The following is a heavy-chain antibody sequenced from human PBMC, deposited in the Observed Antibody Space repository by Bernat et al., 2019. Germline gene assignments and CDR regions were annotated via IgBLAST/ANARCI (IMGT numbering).Heavy chain of an antibody. CDR3: ASGDNFDF. CDR2: IKADGTQR. J-gene: IGHJ4*02. CDR1: GFNISDSW. V-gene: IGHV3-7*03. Sequence: EVQLAESGGGLVQPGGSLRLSCVASGFNISDSWMSWVRQAPGEGLDWVANIKADGTQRYHVDSVKGRFSISRDNAVNSLYLQMSSLRHEDTAVYYCASGDNFDFWGQGTLVAVSS. D-gene: IGHD3-10*01.